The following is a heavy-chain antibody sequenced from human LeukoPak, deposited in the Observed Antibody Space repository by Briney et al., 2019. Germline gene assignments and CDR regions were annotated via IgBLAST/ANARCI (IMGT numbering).Heavy chain of an antibody. Sequence: TSETLSLTCTVSGGSISSYYWSWIRQPPGKGLEWIGYIYYSGSTNYNPSLKSRVTISVDTSKNQFSLKLSSVTAADTAVYYCARDIYSSGWFEEFDPWGQGTLVTVSS. J-gene: IGHJ5*02. D-gene: IGHD6-19*01. CDR3: ARDIYSSGWFEEFDP. V-gene: IGHV4-59*01. CDR1: GGSISSYY. CDR2: IYYSGST.